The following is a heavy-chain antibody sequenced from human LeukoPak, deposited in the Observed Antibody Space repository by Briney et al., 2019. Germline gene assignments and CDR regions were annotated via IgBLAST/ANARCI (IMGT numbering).Heavy chain of an antibody. V-gene: IGHV3-23*01. J-gene: IGHJ4*02. CDR2: IGGSVGSM. D-gene: IGHD6-13*01. CDR3: AKRGNSWDLFDY. CDR1: GLIFSNAW. Sequence: GGSLRLSCEASGLIFSNAWMNWVRQAPGKGLEWVSNIGGSVGSMFYAASVKGRFAISRDNSKKTLFLQMNNLRVEDTAVYYCAKRGNSWDLFDYWGQGTLVTVSS.